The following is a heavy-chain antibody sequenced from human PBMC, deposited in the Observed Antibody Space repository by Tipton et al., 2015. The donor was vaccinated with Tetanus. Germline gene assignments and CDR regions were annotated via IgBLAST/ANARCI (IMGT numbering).Heavy chain of an antibody. CDR1: GYTFTGYY. D-gene: IGHD2-2*01. CDR2: ISAYNGNT. CDR3: ARGGDIVVVPGYYYYGMDV. Sequence: QLVQSGAEVKKPGASVKVSCKASGYTFTGYYMHWVRQAPGQGLEWMGWISAYNGNTNYAQKLQGRVTMTTDTSTSTAYVELRSLRSDDTAVYYCARGGDIVVVPGYYYYGMDVWDQGP. J-gene: IGHJ6*02. V-gene: IGHV1-18*04.